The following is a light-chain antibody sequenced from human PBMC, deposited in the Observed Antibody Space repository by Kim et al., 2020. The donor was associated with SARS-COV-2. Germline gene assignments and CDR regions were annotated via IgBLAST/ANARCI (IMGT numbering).Light chain of an antibody. CDR3: QAWDSSIAV. Sequence: SYELTQPPSVSVSPGQTASITCSGDRLGDKYTSWYQQKPGQSPVLVIYQDTKRPSGIPERFSGSNSGNTATLTISGTQAMDEADYYCQAWDSSIAVFGGGTQLTVL. CDR2: QDT. J-gene: IGLJ3*02. V-gene: IGLV3-1*01. CDR1: RLGDKY.